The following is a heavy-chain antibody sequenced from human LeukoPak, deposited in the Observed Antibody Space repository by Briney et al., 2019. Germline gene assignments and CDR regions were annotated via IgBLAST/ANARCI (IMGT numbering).Heavy chain of an antibody. J-gene: IGHJ4*02. CDR2: INPHSGGT. CDR1: GYTFTGYY. CDR3: ARAPYYYDSSGPIDY. D-gene: IGHD3-22*01. Sequence: ASVKVSCKASGYTFTGYYMHWVRQAPGQGLEWMGWINPHSGGTNSAQMFQGRVTMTRDTSISTAYMELSRLGSDDTAVYYCARAPYYYDSSGPIDYWGQGTLVTVSS. V-gene: IGHV1-2*02.